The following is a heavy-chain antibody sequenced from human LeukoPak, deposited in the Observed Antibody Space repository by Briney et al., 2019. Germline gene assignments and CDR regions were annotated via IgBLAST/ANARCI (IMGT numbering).Heavy chain of an antibody. CDR2: ITGSGGYT. V-gene: IGHV3-23*01. CDR3: AKVGVAGGYYWFDP. CDR1: GFTFSSYA. J-gene: IGHJ5*02. Sequence: PGGSLRLSCAASGFTFSSYAMSWVRQAPGKGLEWASVITGSGGYTYNADSVKGRFTISRDNSKNTLYLQMNSLRAEDTAVYYCAKVGVAGGYYWFDPWGQGTLVTVSS. D-gene: IGHD6-19*01.